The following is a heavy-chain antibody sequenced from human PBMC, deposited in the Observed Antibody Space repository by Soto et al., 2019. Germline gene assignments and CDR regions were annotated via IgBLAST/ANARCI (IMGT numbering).Heavy chain of an antibody. Sequence: SETLSLTCTVSGGSLSSGDYYWSWIRQPPGKGLEWIGYIYYSGSTYYNPSLKSRVTISVHTSKHQLSLQLSSVTVADTAVYYCSSALDGSSGYYGALGYWGQGTLVTVSS. CDR1: GGSLSSGDYY. V-gene: IGHV4-30-4*01. D-gene: IGHD3-22*01. CDR2: IYYSGST. J-gene: IGHJ4*02. CDR3: SSALDGSSGYYGALGY.